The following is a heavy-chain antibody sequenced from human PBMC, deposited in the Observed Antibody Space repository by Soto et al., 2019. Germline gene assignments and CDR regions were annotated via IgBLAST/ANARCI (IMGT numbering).Heavy chain of an antibody. J-gene: IGHJ1*01. CDR1: GGSISSGGYY. D-gene: IGHD5-18*01. CDR3: ARGGRGGYGTGFRFQH. CDR2: IYYSGST. Sequence: QVQLQESGPGLVKPSQTLSLTCTVSGGSISSGGYYWSWIRQHPGKGLEWIGYIYYSGSTYYNPSLRSRVTISVDTSKNQCSLKLSSVTAADTAVYYCARGGRGGYGTGFRFQHWGQGTLVTVSS. V-gene: IGHV4-31*03.